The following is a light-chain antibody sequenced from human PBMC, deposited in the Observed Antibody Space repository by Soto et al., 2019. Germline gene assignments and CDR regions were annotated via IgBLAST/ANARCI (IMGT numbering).Light chain of an antibody. CDR1: SGSIANNY. V-gene: IGLV6-57*04. CDR3: QSYDSDFVI. J-gene: IGLJ2*01. CDR2: ENN. Sequence: NFMLTQPHSVSESPGKTVTISCTRSSGSIANNYVQWYQQRPGSAPTTVIYENNQRPSGGPGRLSGSTDGSSNSASLTISGLQTEDEADYYCQSYDSDFVIFGGGTKVTVL.